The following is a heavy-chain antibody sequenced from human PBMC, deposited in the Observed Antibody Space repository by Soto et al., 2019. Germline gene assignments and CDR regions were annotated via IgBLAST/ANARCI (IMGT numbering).Heavy chain of an antibody. CDR2: INHSGSI. D-gene: IGHD2-15*01. CDR3: AREEVDAGSFYYFDY. J-gene: IGHJ4*02. V-gene: IGHV4-34*01. CDR1: GGSLTSYF. Sequence: SETLSLTCAVDGGSLTSYFWHWMRQPPGKGLEWIGEINHSGSIKYNPSLKSRVTISVDKSKNQFSLKLSSVTAADTAVYYCAREEVDAGSFYYFDYWGQGTLVTVSS.